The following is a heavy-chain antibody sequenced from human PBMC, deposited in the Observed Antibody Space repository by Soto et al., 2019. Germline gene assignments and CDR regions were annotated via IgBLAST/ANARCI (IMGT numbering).Heavy chain of an antibody. V-gene: IGHV4-59*01. Sequence: PSETLSLTCSVSGDSISSYYWSWIRQPPGKGLEWIGYIYYSGSTNYNPSLKSRVTISVDTSKNQFSLRLSSLTAADTAVYYCARVLDDLRFDPWGQGTLVTVSS. CDR2: IYYSGST. D-gene: IGHD3-3*01. J-gene: IGHJ5*02. CDR1: GDSISSYY. CDR3: ARVLDDLRFDP.